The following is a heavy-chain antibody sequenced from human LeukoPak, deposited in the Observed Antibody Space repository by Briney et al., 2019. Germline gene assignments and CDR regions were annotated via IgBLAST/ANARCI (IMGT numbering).Heavy chain of an antibody. CDR3: AKDNLGYSYGTIDY. CDR2: IYSGGST. Sequence: GGSLRLSCAASGFTVSSNFMSWVRQAPGKGLEWVSVIYSGGSTYYADSVKGRFTISRDNSKNTLYLQMNSLRAEDTAVYYCAKDNLGYSYGTIDYWGQGTLVTVSS. CDR1: GFTVSSNF. V-gene: IGHV3-53*05. D-gene: IGHD5-18*01. J-gene: IGHJ4*02.